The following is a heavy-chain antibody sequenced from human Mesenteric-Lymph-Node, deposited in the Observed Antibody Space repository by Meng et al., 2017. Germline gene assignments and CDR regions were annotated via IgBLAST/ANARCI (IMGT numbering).Heavy chain of an antibody. D-gene: IGHD6-13*01. CDR1: GFHFTNYA. CDR3: ARRGYSRAFDY. Sequence: GGSLRLSCAASGFHFTNYAMSWVRQAPGKALEWVSGISGSGANSFYADSVRGRFTISRDNSKYTLDLQMNSLRAEDTAIYYCARRGYSRAFDYWGQGTLVTVSS. J-gene: IGHJ4*02. CDR2: ISGSGANS. V-gene: IGHV3-23*01.